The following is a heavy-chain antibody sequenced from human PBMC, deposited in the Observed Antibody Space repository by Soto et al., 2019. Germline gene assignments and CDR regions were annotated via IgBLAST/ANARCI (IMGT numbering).Heavy chain of an antibody. CDR3: ARTTLGPGYYYGMDV. CDR1: GFTVSSNY. CDR2: IYSGGST. Sequence: EVQLVESGGGLVQPGGSLRLSCAASGFTVSSNYMSWVRQAPGKGLEWVSVIYSGGSTYYADSVKGRFTISRDNSKNTLYLQMTSLRAEDTAVYYCARTTLGPGYYYGMDVWGQGTTVTVSS. J-gene: IGHJ6*02. V-gene: IGHV3-66*01.